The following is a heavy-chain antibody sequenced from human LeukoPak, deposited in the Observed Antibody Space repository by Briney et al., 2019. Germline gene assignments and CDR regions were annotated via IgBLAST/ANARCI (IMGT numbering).Heavy chain of an antibody. V-gene: IGHV4-59*01. CDR2: IYYSGST. CDR3: ARSGYSSDSYNWFDP. CDR1: GGSISSYY. J-gene: IGHJ5*02. D-gene: IGHD6-19*01. Sequence: PSETLSLTCTVSGGSISSYYWSWIRQPPGKGLEWIGYIYYSGSTNYNPSLKRRVTISVDTSKNQFSLKLSSVTAADTAVYYCARSGYSSDSYNWFDPWGQGTLVTVSS.